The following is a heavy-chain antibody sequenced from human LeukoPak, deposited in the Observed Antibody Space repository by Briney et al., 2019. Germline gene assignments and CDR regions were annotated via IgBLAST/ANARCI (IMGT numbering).Heavy chain of an antibody. Sequence: GGSLRLSCAASEFTFSSFGMHWVRQAPGKGLEGVAFIQYDGSYKEYGDSVKGRFTISRDNSKNTLYLQMNSLRTEDTAVYFCAKDVVGQQWPENYWGQGTLVTVSS. D-gene: IGHD6-19*01. J-gene: IGHJ4*02. CDR1: EFTFSSFG. V-gene: IGHV3-30*02. CDR3: AKDVVGQQWPENY. CDR2: IQYDGSYK.